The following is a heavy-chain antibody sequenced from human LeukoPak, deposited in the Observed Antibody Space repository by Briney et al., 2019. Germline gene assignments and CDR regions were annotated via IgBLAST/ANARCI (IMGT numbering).Heavy chain of an antibody. J-gene: IGHJ4*02. CDR1: GFAFSDYW. V-gene: IGHV3-7*01. Sequence: PGGSLRLSCAASGFAFSDYWMSWVRQAPGKGLEWVANIQQDGSERYYVDSVKGRFTISRDNAKNSLYLQMNSLRAEDTAVYYCARAGILWGDYWGQGTLVTVSS. CDR2: IQQDGSER. CDR3: ARAGILWGDY. D-gene: IGHD2-15*01.